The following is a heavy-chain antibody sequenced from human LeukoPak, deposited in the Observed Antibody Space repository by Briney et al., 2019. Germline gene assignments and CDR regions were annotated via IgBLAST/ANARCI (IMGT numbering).Heavy chain of an antibody. Sequence: SETLSLTCTVSGDSISSYYWRWIRQPPGKGLEWIGYIYHSGSTNYNPSLKSRVTISADTSKDQFSLKLASVTAADTAVYYCATGYSSTWYYFDYWGQGTLVTVSS. CDR2: IYHSGST. CDR3: ATGYSSTWYYFDY. D-gene: IGHD6-13*01. CDR1: GDSISSYY. V-gene: IGHV4-59*01. J-gene: IGHJ4*02.